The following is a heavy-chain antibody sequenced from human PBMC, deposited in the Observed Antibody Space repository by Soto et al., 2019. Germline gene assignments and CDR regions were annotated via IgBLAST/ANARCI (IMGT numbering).Heavy chain of an antibody. Sequence: QVQLQESGPGLVKPSETLSLSCTVSGGSINTYYWNWIRQPAGKGLEWIGRIYSSGATNYNPSLKSRVTMSTDTSTNHFSLRLSSVTPADTAVYYCAREHKVVKDFEFWGQGILVTVSS. CDR2: IYSSGAT. D-gene: IGHD2-15*01. J-gene: IGHJ4*02. V-gene: IGHV4-4*07. CDR3: AREHKVVKDFEF. CDR1: GGSINTYY.